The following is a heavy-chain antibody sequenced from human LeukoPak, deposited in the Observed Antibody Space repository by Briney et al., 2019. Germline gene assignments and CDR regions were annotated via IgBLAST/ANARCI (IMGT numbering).Heavy chain of an antibody. V-gene: IGHV1-69*04. CDR2: IIPILGIA. CDR1: GGTFSSYA. J-gene: IGHJ6*02. CDR3: ARVGPDYYGMDV. Sequence: GSSVKVSCKASGGTFSSYAISWVRQAPGQGLEWMGRIIPILGIANYAQKFQGRVTITADKSTSTAYMELSSLRSEDTVVYYCARVGPDYYGMDVWGQGTTVTVSS.